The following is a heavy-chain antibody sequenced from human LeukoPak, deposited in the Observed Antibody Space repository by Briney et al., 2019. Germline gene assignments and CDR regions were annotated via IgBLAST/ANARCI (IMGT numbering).Heavy chain of an antibody. Sequence: GGSLRLSCTASGFTFNNAWMNWVRQAPGKGLEWVAVISYDGSNKYYADSVKGRFTISRDNSKNTLYLQMNSLRAEDTAVYYCAKDSRSYSSVLGYFDYWGQGTLVTVSS. D-gene: IGHD6-25*01. CDR2: ISYDGSNK. V-gene: IGHV3-30*18. CDR3: AKDSRSYSSVLGYFDY. CDR1: GFTFNNAW. J-gene: IGHJ4*02.